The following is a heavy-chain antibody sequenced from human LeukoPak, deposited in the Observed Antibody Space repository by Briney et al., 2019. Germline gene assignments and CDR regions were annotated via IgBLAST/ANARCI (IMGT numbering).Heavy chain of an antibody. D-gene: IGHD3-10*01. CDR1: GLTFTSSA. V-gene: IGHV1-58*02. CDR2: IAVGSCNT. Sequence: ASVKVSCTASGLTFTSSAMQWVRHARRQPLEWIGWIAVGSCNTNYAQKFQERVTITRDMSTSTAYMELSSLRSEDTGVYYCARDFHELNWFDPWGQGTLVTVSS. CDR3: ARDFHELNWFDP. J-gene: IGHJ5*02.